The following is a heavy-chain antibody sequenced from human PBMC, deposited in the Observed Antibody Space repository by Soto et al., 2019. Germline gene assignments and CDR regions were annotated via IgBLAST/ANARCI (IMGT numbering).Heavy chain of an antibody. J-gene: IGHJ5*01. CDR3: ARGRYCLTGRCFPNWFDS. CDR2: IYKSTTT. V-gene: IGHV4-30-4*01. Sequence: SATLSLTXSVSGDSISTVDYFWAWIRQPPGQALEYIGYIYKSTTTYYNPSFESRVAISLDTSKSQFSLTVTSVTAADTAVYFCARGRYCLTGRCFPNWFDSWGQGTLVTVSS. D-gene: IGHD2-15*01. CDR1: GDSISTVDYF.